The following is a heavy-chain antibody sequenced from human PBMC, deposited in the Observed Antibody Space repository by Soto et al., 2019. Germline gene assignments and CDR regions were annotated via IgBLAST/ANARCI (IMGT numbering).Heavy chain of an antibody. D-gene: IGHD2-15*01. CDR2: ISYDGSNK. Sequence: SGGSLRLSCAASGFTFSSYAMHWVRQAPGKGLEWVAVISYDGSNKYYADSVKGRFTISRDNSKNTLYLQMNSLRAEDTAVYYCASDRKYCSGGSCYPYYGMDVWGQGTTVTVS. V-gene: IGHV3-30-3*01. CDR3: ASDRKYCSGGSCYPYYGMDV. J-gene: IGHJ6*02. CDR1: GFTFSSYA.